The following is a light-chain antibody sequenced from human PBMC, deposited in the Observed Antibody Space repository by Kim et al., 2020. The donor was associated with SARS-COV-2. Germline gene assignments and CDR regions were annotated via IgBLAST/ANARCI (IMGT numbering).Light chain of an antibody. Sequence: PGKRATLSCRASQSISNYLAWYQQKPGQAPRLLIYDASKRATGISARFSGSGSGTGFTLTITSLAPEDFAAYYCQQRGDWPYTFGQGTKLEI. V-gene: IGKV3-11*01. CDR1: QSISNY. J-gene: IGKJ2*01. CDR3: QQRGDWPYT. CDR2: DAS.